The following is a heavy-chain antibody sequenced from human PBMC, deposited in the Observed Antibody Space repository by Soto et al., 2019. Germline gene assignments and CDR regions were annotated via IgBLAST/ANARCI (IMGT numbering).Heavy chain of an antibody. D-gene: IGHD3-10*01. Sequence: GGSLRLSCAASGFTFRYSAMSWVRQAPGKGLEWVSGISGSGANTYYADSVKGRFTISRDDSKNTLYQQMSSLRAEDTAVYYCVFGEHLAPYGSGSQNGMDVWGQGTTVTVSS. CDR3: VFGEHLAPYGSGSQNGMDV. J-gene: IGHJ6*02. CDR2: ISGSGANT. V-gene: IGHV3-23*01. CDR1: GFTFRYSA.